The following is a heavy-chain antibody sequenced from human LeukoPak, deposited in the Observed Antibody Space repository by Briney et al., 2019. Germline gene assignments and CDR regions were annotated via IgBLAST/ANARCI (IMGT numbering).Heavy chain of an antibody. V-gene: IGHV4-59*01. J-gene: IGHJ3*02. Sequence: PSETLSLTCTVSGGSISSYYWSWIRQPPGKGLEWIGYIYYSGSTNYNPSLESRVTISVDTSKNQFSLKLSSVTAADTAVYYCARSVLVGATSAFDIWGQGTMVTVSS. CDR3: ARSVLVGATSAFDI. D-gene: IGHD1-26*01. CDR2: IYYSGST. CDR1: GGSISSYY.